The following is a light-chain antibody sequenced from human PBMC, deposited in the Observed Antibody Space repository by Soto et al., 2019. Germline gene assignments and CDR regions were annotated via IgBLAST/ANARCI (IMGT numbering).Light chain of an antibody. CDR2: AAS. Sequence: DIQMTQSPSSLSASAGDRVTITCRASQSISSYLNWYQQKPGKAPKLLIYAASSLQSGVPSRFSGSGSGTDFTLTISSQQPEDFATYYCQQSYSTPVTFGQGTKVDIK. J-gene: IGKJ1*01. CDR1: QSISSY. V-gene: IGKV1-39*01. CDR3: QQSYSTPVT.